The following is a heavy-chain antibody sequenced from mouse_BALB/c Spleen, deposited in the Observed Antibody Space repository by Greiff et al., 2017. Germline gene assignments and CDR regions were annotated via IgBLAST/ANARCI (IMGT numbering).Heavy chain of an antibody. CDR3: ASRYRYDGYAMDY. J-gene: IGHJ4*01. Sequence: EVQVVESGGGLVKPGGSLKLSCAASGFTFSSYAMSWVRQTPEKRLEWVASISSGGSTYYPDSVKGRFTISRDNARNILYLQMSSLRSEDTAMYYCASRYRYDGYAMDYWGQGTSVTVSS. V-gene: IGHV5-6-5*01. CDR2: ISSGGST. D-gene: IGHD2-14*01. CDR1: GFTFSSYA.